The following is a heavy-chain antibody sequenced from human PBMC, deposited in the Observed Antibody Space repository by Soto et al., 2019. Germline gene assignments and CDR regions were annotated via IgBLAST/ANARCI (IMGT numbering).Heavy chain of an antibody. CDR3: AGGFGSGHYDY. Sequence: SETLSLTCDVSGVSISSSSWWSWVRQPPGKGLEWVGEIYHSGSTNYNPSLKSRVTISVDKSKNQFSLRLTSVTAADTAVYYCAGGFGSGHYDYWGQGSLVTVSS. J-gene: IGHJ4*02. D-gene: IGHD3-10*01. V-gene: IGHV4-4*02. CDR2: IYHSGST. CDR1: GVSISSSSW.